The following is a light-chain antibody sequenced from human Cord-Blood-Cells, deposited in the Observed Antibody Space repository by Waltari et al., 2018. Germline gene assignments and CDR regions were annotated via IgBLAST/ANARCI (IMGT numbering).Light chain of an antibody. CDR1: SSDVGGYTY. V-gene: IGLV2-14*01. J-gene: IGLJ3*02. Sequence: QSALTQPASVSGSPGQSITISCTGTSSDVGGYTYVSWYQQHPGKAPKLMIYDVSNRPSGVSNRFSGSKSGNTASLTISGLQAEDEADYYCSSYTSSSTWLFGGGTKLTVL. CDR2: DVS. CDR3: SSYTSSSTWL.